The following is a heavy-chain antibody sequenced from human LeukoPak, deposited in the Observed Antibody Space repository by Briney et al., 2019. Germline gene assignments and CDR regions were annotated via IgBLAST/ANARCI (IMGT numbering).Heavy chain of an antibody. Sequence: ASVKVSCKTSGYTFTNFGISWVRQAPGQGLEWVGWISGYNGNTNYAQKLQGRVTMTTDTSTSTAHMELRSLTSDDTALYYCARRRIVSGTDGVDIWGQGTMVTVSS. J-gene: IGHJ3*02. CDR3: ARRRIVSGTDGVDI. D-gene: IGHD5/OR15-5a*01. CDR1: GYTFTNFG. CDR2: ISGYNGNT. V-gene: IGHV1-18*01.